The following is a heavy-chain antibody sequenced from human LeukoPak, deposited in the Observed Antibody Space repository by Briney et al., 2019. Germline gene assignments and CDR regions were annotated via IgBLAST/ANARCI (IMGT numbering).Heavy chain of an antibody. CDR1: GSSFSSYA. J-gene: IGHJ4*02. Sequence: GGSVRLSCAASGSSFSSYAMSWVHQAPGKGLEWVSAISGSGGSTYYADSVKGRFTISRDNSKNTLYLQMNSLRAEDTAVYYCAKDKQIGPYYYDSSGYIHWGQGTLVTVSS. CDR3: AKDKQIGPYYYDSSGYIH. D-gene: IGHD3-22*01. CDR2: ISGSGGST. V-gene: IGHV3-23*01.